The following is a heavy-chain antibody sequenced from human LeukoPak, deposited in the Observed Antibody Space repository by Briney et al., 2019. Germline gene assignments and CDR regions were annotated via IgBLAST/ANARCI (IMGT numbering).Heavy chain of an antibody. D-gene: IGHD2-21*02. CDR2: INHSGST. CDR1: GGSFSGYY. J-gene: IGHJ4*02. Sequence: SETLSLTCAVYGGSFSGYYWSWIRQPPGKGLEWIGEINHSGSTNYNPSLKSRVTISVDTSKNQFSLKLSSVTAADTAVYYCARQGVATAIDYWGQGTLVTVSS. CDR3: ARQGVATAIDY. V-gene: IGHV4-34*01.